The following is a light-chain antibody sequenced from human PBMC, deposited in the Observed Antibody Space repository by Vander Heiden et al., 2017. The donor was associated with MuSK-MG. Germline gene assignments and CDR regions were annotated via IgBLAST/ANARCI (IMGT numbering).Light chain of an antibody. Sequence: EIVLTQSTATLSLSPGERATLSCRASQSVTSYLAWYQQRPGQAPRLLIYDASNRATGLPARFSGSGSGTEFTLTISSLEPEDFAVYYCQQRSNWPRTFGQGTKVEIK. J-gene: IGKJ1*01. CDR2: DAS. V-gene: IGKV3-11*01. CDR3: QQRSNWPRT. CDR1: QSVTSY.